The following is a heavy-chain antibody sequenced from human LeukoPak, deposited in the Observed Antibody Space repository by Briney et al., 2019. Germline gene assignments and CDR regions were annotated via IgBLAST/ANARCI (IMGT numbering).Heavy chain of an antibody. J-gene: IGHJ6*02. D-gene: IGHD2-21*02. CDR2: INPNRGGT. CDR1: GYTFTGYC. V-gene: IGHV1-2*02. Sequence: ASVKVSCKASGYTFTGYCMRWVRQAPGQGREWMGWINPNRGGTNYAQKFQGRVTMTRDTSISTAYMELSRLRSDDTAVYYCARDRIVVVTASQGYYYGMDVWGQGTTVTVSS. CDR3: ARDRIVVVTASQGYYYGMDV.